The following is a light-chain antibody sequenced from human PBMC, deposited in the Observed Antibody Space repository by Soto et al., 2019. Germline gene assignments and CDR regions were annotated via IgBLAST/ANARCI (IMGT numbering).Light chain of an antibody. J-gene: IGKJ5*01. V-gene: IGKV1-5*01. Sequence: DIQMTQSPSTLSGSVGDRVTITCRASQTISSWLAWYQQKPGKAPKLLIYVAYTLQSGVQSRFSGSGSGTDFTLTIRSLQSEDFAAYYCKQLNSYPITFGQGTRLEI. CDR2: VAY. CDR1: QTISSW. CDR3: KQLNSYPIT.